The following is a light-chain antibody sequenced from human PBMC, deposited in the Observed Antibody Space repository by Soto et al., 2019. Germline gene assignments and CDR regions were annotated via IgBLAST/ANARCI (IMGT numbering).Light chain of an antibody. CDR3: AAWDDILNGYV. J-gene: IGLJ1*01. CDR1: SSNIGSNG. Sequence: HSVLTQSPSASGTPGQTVTISCSGSSSNIGSNGANWYQHLPGTAPKLLIYNNNQRPSGVPDRFSGSKSGTSASLAISGLQSGDEADYYCAAWDDILNGYVFAIGTKVTVL. CDR2: NNN. V-gene: IGLV1-44*01.